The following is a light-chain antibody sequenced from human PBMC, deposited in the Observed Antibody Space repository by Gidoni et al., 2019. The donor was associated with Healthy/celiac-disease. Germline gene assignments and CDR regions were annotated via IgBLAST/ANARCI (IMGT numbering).Light chain of an antibody. CDR1: ALPKQY. J-gene: IGLJ2*01. CDR3: QSADSSGTYVV. Sequence: YELTQPPSVSVSPGQTARITCSGDALPKQYAYWYQQQPGQAPVLVIYKDSERPSGIPERFSGSSSGTIVTLTISGVQAEDEADYYCQSADSSGTYVVFGGGTKLTVL. V-gene: IGLV3-25*03. CDR2: KDS.